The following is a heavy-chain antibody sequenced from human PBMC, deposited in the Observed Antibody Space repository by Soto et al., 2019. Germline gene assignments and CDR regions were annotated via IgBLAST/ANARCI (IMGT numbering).Heavy chain of an antibody. V-gene: IGHV2-5*05. D-gene: IGHD2-21*01. Sequence: SGPTLVNPTQTLTLTCTFSGFSLSTSGVSVGWIRQPPGKALEWLALIYWDNDNRYGPSLKSRLTITKDTSKNQVVLTVTNMDPVDTATYYCAHRIEVSGGAAFDVWGQGIMVTVSS. J-gene: IGHJ3*01. CDR3: AHRIEVSGGAAFDV. CDR1: GFSLSTSGVS. CDR2: IYWDNDN.